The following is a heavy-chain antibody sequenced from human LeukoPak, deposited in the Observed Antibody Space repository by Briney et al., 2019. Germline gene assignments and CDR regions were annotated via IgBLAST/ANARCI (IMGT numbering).Heavy chain of an antibody. D-gene: IGHD6-13*01. CDR3: ARSLPYGTTWYGRSDF. Sequence: GGSLRLSCAASGFTVSSNYMSWVRQAPGKGLEWVANIRQDGDTKYYVDSVKGRFTISRDNAMNSLYLQMNSLRAEDTAIYYCARSLPYGTTWYGRSDFWGQGTLVTVSS. CDR1: GFTVSSNY. CDR2: IRQDGDTK. J-gene: IGHJ4*02. V-gene: IGHV3-7*03.